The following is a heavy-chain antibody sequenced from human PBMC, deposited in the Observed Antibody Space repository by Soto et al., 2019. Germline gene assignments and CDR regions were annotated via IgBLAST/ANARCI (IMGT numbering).Heavy chain of an antibody. J-gene: IGHJ4*02. V-gene: IGHV3-23*01. D-gene: IGHD3-10*01. CDR3: AKVHGSGSYNTFPEY. Sequence: GWSLRLSCAASGFPFSSYAMTLVRQAPGKGLEWVSLISGSGGSTYYADSVKGRFTISRDNSRDTLYLQMNSLRAEDTAVYYCAKVHGSGSYNTFPEYWGKGTLVTVSS. CDR1: GFPFSSYA. CDR2: ISGSGGST.